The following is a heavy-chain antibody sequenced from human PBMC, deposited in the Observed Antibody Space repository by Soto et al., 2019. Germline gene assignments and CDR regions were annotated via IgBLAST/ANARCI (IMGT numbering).Heavy chain of an antibody. CDR3: ARGYSSSWYRSSDAFDI. D-gene: IGHD6-13*01. CDR1: GYTFTSYG. CDR2: ISAYNGNT. V-gene: IGHV1-18*01. J-gene: IGHJ3*02. Sequence: ASVKVSCKASGYTFTSYGISWVRQAPGQGLEWMGWISAYNGNTNYAQKLQGRVTMTTDTSTSTAYMELSRLRSDDTAVYYCARGYSSSWYRSSDAFDIWGQGTMVTVSS.